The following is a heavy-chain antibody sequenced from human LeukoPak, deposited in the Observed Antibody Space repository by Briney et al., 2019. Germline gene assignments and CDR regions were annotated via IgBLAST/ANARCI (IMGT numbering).Heavy chain of an antibody. CDR2: INWNGGST. J-gene: IGHJ4*02. V-gene: IGHV3-20*04. Sequence: GGSPGLSCAASGFTFDDYGMSWVRQAPGKGLEWVSGINWNGGSTGYADSVKGRFTISRDNAKNSLYLQMNSLRAEDTALYYCARDRDILTGYPAYYFDYWGQGTLVTVSS. CDR3: ARDRDILTGYPAYYFDY. CDR1: GFTFDDYG. D-gene: IGHD3-9*01.